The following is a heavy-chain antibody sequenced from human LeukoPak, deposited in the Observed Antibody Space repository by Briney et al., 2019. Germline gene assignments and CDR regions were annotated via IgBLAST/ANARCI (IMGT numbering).Heavy chain of an antibody. D-gene: IGHD3-9*01. CDR1: GFTFSSYW. J-gene: IGHJ3*02. V-gene: IGHV3-74*01. Sequence: PGGSLRLSCAASGFTFSSYWMHWVRQAPGKGLVWVSRINTDGSSTSYADSVKGRFTISRDNAKNTLYLQMNSLRAEDTAVYYCARAHYDILTGPDAFDIWGQGTMVTVSS. CDR2: INTDGSST. CDR3: ARAHYDILTGPDAFDI.